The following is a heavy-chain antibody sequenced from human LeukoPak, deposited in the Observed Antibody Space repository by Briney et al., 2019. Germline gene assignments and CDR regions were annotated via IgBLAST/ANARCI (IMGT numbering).Heavy chain of an antibody. Sequence: PGGSLRLPCAVSGFTFSSYAMHWVRQAPGKGLEYVSAISSNGGSTYYADSVKGRFTISRDNSKNTLYLQMSSLRAEDTAVYYCVNELGGKFDYWGQGTLVTVSS. D-gene: IGHD4-23*01. CDR1: GFTFSSYA. CDR3: VNELGGKFDY. J-gene: IGHJ4*02. CDR2: ISSNGGST. V-gene: IGHV3-64D*09.